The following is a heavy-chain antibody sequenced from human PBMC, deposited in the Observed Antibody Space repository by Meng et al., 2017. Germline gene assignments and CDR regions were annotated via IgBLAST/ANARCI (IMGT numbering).Heavy chain of an antibody. V-gene: IGHV3-15*01. CDR3: ATGAAAADH. CDR2: INSNSDGGTT. D-gene: IGHD6-13*01. Sequence: AGGLVTPECSSLISRVAGGYRVTYVYLSWIRQAPGKGLEWVGRINSNSDGGTTDYAAPVKGRFTISRDDSKNTLYLQMNSLITEDTAVYFCATGAAAADHWGQGTLVTVSS. J-gene: IGHJ4*02. CDR1: GYRVTYVY.